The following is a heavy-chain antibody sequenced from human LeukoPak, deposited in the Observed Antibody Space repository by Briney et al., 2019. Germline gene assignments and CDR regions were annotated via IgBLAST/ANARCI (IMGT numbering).Heavy chain of an antibody. Sequence: GRTLRLSCAVSGFTVSSKYMSGARQARGKGLEWVAVISYDGSNKYYADSVKGRYTPSRDNSKNTLYLQMNSLRAEDTAVYYCAKEGGGKYDFWSGGGFDYWGQGTLVTVSS. CDR2: ISYDGSNK. J-gene: IGHJ4*02. V-gene: IGHV3-30*18. CDR1: GFTVSSKY. CDR3: AKEGGGKYDFWSGGGFDY. D-gene: IGHD3-3*01.